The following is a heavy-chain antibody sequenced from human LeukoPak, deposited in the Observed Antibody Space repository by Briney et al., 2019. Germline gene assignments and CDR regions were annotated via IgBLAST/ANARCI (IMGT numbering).Heavy chain of an antibody. CDR2: ISYDGTNK. CDR1: GFTFSNYA. CDR3: AKAHSSGMYLAGGGLDI. D-gene: IGHD6-19*01. V-gene: IGHV3-30*04. J-gene: IGHJ3*02. Sequence: GGSLRLSCAVSGFTFSNYAIHWVRQAPGKGLEWVAVISYDGTNKYYADSVKGRFTISRDNSKNTLSLQMDSLRAEDTALYYCAKAHSSGMYLAGGGLDIWGQGTMVTVSS.